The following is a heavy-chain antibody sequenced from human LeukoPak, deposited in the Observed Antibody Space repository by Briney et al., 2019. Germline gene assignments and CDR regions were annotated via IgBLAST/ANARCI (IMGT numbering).Heavy chain of an antibody. Sequence: GGSLRLSCAASGFTFSNYAMSWVRQAPGKGLEWVSAISGSGGSTYYADSVKGRFTISRDNSKNTLYLQINRLRAEDTAVYYCASSATGGPWLDPGDFDYWGQGTLVTVSS. CDR2: ISGSGGST. D-gene: IGHD6-19*01. CDR3: ASSATGGPWLDPGDFDY. CDR1: GFTFSNYA. V-gene: IGHV3-23*01. J-gene: IGHJ4*02.